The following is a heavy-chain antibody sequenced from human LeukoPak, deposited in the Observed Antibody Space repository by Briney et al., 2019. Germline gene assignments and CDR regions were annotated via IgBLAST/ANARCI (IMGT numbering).Heavy chain of an antibody. J-gene: IGHJ4*02. CDR3: ARQDWRSSGWSDY. CDR2: IYPGDSDT. D-gene: IGHD6-19*01. CDR1: GFSFTSYW. V-gene: IGHV5-51*01. Sequence: GESLKISCKGSGFSFTSYWIGWVRQMPGKGLEWMGIIYPGDSDTRYYPFFRGQFTISADKSISTAYLQWSSLKASDTAMYYCARQDWRSSGWSDYWGQGTLVTVSS.